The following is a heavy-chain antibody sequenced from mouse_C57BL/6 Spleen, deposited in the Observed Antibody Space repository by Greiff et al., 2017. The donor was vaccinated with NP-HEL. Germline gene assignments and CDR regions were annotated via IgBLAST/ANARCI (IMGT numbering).Heavy chain of an antibody. D-gene: IGHD2-2*01. CDR1: GFTFSDYY. V-gene: IGHV5-16*01. J-gene: IGHJ1*03. CDR2: INYDGSST. Sequence: EVNLVESEGGLVQPGSSMKLSCTASGFTFSDYYMAWVRQVPEKGLEWVANINYDGSSTYYLDSLKSRFIISRDNAKNILYLQMSSLKSEDTATYYCARRRVTTGYWYFDVWGTGTTVTVSS. CDR3: ARRRVTTGYWYFDV.